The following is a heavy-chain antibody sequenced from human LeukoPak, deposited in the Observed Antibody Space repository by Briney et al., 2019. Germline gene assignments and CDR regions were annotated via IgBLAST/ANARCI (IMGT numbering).Heavy chain of an antibody. D-gene: IGHD6-13*01. V-gene: IGHV1-46*01. CDR1: GYTFTSYA. CDR3: ASSSSSIYFDY. CDR2: INPSGGST. J-gene: IGHJ4*02. Sequence: ASVKVSCKASGYTFTSYAMNWVRQAPGQGLEWMGIINPSGGSTSYAQKFQGRVTMTRDTSTSTVYMELSSLRSEDTAVYYCASSSSSIYFDYWGQGTLVTVSS.